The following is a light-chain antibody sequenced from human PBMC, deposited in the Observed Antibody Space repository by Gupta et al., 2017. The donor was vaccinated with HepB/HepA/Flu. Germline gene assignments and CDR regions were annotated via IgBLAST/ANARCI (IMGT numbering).Light chain of an antibody. Sequence: SSELTQDPAVSVALGQTVRITCQADSLRTYDASWYQQKPGQAPVLVSYGKNNRPPGIPDRFSGSSSGYTASLNITGAQAEDEVDYYCNYRDSSGNHLVFGTGTKVTVL. CDR1: SLRTYD. J-gene: IGLJ1*01. CDR3: NYRDSSGNHLV. V-gene: IGLV3-19*01. CDR2: GKN.